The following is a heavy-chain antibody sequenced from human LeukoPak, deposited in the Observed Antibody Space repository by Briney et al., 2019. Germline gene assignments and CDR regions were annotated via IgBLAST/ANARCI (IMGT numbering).Heavy chain of an antibody. V-gene: IGHV5-51*01. D-gene: IGHD6-13*01. CDR1: GYSFTSYW. CDR2: IYPGDSDT. Sequence: GESLKISCKGSGYSFTSYWISWVRQMPGKGLEWMGIIYPGDSDTRYSPSFQGQVTISADKSISTAYLQWSSLKASDTAMYYCARQGGEQQLVVGGFDYWGQGTLVTVSS. J-gene: IGHJ4*02. CDR3: ARQGGEQQLVVGGFDY.